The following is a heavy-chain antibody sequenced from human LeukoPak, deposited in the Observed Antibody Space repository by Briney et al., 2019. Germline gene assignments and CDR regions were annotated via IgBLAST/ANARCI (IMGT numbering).Heavy chain of an antibody. Sequence: SETLSLTCTVSGDSISNYYWSWIRQPPGKGLEWIGYIYYSGSTNYNPSLKSRVTISVDTSKDQFSLRLSSVTAADTAVYYCARGTAVAGTWGQGTLVTVSS. D-gene: IGHD6-19*01. CDR2: IYYSGST. CDR1: GDSISNYY. J-gene: IGHJ5*02. V-gene: IGHV4-59*01. CDR3: ARGTAVAGT.